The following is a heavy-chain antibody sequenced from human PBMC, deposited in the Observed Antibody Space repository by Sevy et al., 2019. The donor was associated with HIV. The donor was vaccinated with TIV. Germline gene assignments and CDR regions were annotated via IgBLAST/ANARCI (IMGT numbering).Heavy chain of an antibody. Sequence: GGSLRLSCAASGFTFSDYWMTWVRQAPGKDLEWVAKIKRDESVKHYVDSVKGRFSVSRDNAKNSLYLHMNSMTADDTALYSCARDSSYCSGDKCYDVFDIWGQGTMVTVSS. V-gene: IGHV3-7*01. D-gene: IGHD2-21*01. J-gene: IGHJ3*02. CDR3: ARDSSYCSGDKCYDVFDI. CDR1: GFTFSDYW. CDR2: IKRDESVK.